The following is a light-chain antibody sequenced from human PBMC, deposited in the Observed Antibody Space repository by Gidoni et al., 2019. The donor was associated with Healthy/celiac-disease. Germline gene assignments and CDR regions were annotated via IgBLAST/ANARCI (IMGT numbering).Light chain of an antibody. CDR1: PSVSSY. J-gene: IGKJ1*01. CDR3: QQRSNWPRT. CDR2: DAS. Sequence: TVLTPSPATLSLSPGERATLSCRASPSVSSYLAWYQQKPGQAPRLLIYDASHRATGFPARFSGSGSGTDFTLTISSLEPEDFAVYYCQQRSNWPRTFGQGTKVEIK. V-gene: IGKV3-11*01.